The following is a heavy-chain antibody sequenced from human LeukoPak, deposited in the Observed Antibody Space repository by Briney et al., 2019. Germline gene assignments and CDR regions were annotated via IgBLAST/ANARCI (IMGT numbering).Heavy chain of an antibody. CDR3: ARGYIYGYDC. Sequence: GGSLRLSCAASGFTFSNNWMHWVRQAPGKGLVWVSRINRDGSTTSYADSVKGRFTISRDNAKNTLYLQMNSLRAEDTAVYYCARGYIYGYDCWGQGALVTVS. J-gene: IGHJ4*02. V-gene: IGHV3-74*01. CDR1: GFTFSNNW. CDR2: INRDGSTT. D-gene: IGHD5-18*01.